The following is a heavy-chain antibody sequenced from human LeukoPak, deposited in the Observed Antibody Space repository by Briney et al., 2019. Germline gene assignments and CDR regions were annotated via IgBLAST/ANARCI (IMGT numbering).Heavy chain of an antibody. CDR2: ISSSGSSI. V-gene: IGHV3-48*03. D-gene: IGHD3-10*02. CDR1: GFTFSSYE. J-gene: IGHJ6*04. Sequence: GGSLRLSCAASGFTFSSYEMNWVRQAPGKGLEWVSYISSSGSSIYYADPMKGRFTISRDNAENSLYLQMNSLRAEDTAVYYCAELGITMIGGVWGKGTTVTISS. CDR3: AELGITMIGGV.